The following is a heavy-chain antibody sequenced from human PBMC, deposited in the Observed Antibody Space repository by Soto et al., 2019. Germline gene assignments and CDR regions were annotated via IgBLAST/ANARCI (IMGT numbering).Heavy chain of an antibody. D-gene: IGHD3-16*01. J-gene: IGHJ4*02. CDR3: ARIHRPLYNFDF. CDR2: INPNSGDT. CDR1: GYTFNAYY. V-gene: IGHV1-2*02. Sequence: ASVKVSCKASGYTFNAYYIHWVRQAPGQGLEWVGRINPNSGDTTYTQKFEGRVTMTRDTSISTAYLELSGLRSDDTAIYYCARIHRPLYNFDFWVQGALVNVCS.